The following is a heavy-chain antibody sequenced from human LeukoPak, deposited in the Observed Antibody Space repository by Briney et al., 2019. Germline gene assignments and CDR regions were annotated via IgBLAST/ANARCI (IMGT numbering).Heavy chain of an antibody. V-gene: IGHV1-69*13. J-gene: IGHJ6*04. CDR1: GGTFSSYA. CDR3: AVALGYYYGMDV. Sequence: EASVKVSCKASGGTFSSYAISWMRQAPGQGLEWMGGIIPIFGTANYAQKFQGRVTITADESTSTAYMELSSLRSEDTAVYYCAVALGYYYGMDVWGKGTTVTVSS. D-gene: IGHD3-16*01. CDR2: IIPIFGTA.